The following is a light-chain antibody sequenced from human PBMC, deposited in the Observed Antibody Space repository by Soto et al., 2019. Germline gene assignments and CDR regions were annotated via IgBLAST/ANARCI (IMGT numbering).Light chain of an antibody. CDR1: SGYSNYK. CDR3: GADHGSGSNFVLV. J-gene: IGLJ2*01. Sequence: QLVLTQPPSASASLGASVTLTCTLTSGYSNYKVDWYQQRPGKGPRFVMRVGTGGIVGSKGDGIPDRFSVLGSGLNRYLTIKNIQEEDESDYYCGADHGSGSNFVLVFGGGTKLTVL. V-gene: IGLV9-49*01. CDR2: VGTGGIVG.